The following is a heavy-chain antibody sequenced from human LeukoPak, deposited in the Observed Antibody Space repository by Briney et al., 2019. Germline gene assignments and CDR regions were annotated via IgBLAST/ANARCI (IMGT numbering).Heavy chain of an antibody. V-gene: IGHV4-59*01. Sequence: PSETLSLTCTVSGGSISSYYWSWIRQPPGKGLEGTGYIYYSGSTNYNPSLKSRVTISVDTSKNQFSLKLSSVTAADTAVYYCAREYDIVATRFFDYWGQGTLVTVSS. CDR2: IYYSGST. D-gene: IGHD5-12*01. CDR3: AREYDIVATRFFDY. CDR1: GGSISSYY. J-gene: IGHJ4*02.